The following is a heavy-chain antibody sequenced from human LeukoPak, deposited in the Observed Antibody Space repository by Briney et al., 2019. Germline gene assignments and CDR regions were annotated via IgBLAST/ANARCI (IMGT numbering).Heavy chain of an antibody. V-gene: IGHV1-8*01. CDR1: GYTFTSYD. Sequence: VASVKVSCKASGYTFTSYDINWGRQATGQGLEWMGWMNPNSGNTGYAQKFQGRVTMTRNTSISTAYMELSSLRSEDTAVYHCARGLLELATILTQRGSLDPWGQGTLVTVSS. CDR3: ARGLLELATILTQRGSLDP. D-gene: IGHD5-12*01. J-gene: IGHJ5*02. CDR2: MNPNSGNT.